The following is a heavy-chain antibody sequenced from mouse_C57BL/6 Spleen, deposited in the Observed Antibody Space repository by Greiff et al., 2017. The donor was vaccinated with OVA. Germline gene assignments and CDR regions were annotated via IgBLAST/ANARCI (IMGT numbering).Heavy chain of an antibody. Sequence: VQRVESGAELVRPGASVTLSCKASGYTFTDYEMHWVKQTPVHGLEWIGAIDPETGGTAYDQKFKGKAILTADKSSSTAYMELRSLTSEDSAVYYCTSYLREYYAMDYWGQGTSVTVSS. D-gene: IGHD5-5*01. V-gene: IGHV1-15*01. CDR3: TSYLREYYAMDY. CDR1: GYTFTDYE. J-gene: IGHJ4*01. CDR2: IDPETGGT.